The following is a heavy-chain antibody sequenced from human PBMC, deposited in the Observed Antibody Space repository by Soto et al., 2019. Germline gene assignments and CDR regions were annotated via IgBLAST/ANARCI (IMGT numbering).Heavy chain of an antibody. D-gene: IGHD6-13*01. CDR1: GDTFTIYG. V-gene: IGHV1-18*04. Sequence: ASVKVSCKASGDTFTIYGISWVRQAPGQGLEWMGWISAYNGNTNYAQKLQGRVTMTTDTSTSTAYMELRSLRSDDTAVYYCARLPLWYSSSWYPKALDYWGQGTLVTVSS. J-gene: IGHJ4*02. CDR2: ISAYNGNT. CDR3: ARLPLWYSSSWYPKALDY.